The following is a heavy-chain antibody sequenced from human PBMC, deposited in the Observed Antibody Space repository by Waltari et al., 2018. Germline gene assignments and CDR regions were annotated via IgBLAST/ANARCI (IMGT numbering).Heavy chain of an antibody. J-gene: IGHJ4*02. D-gene: IGHD6-13*01. CDR2: IIPILGIA. Sequence: QVQLVQSGAEVKKPGSSVKVSCKASGGTFSSYAISWVRQAPGQGLEWMGGIIPILGIANYAQKFQGRVTITADESTSTAYMELSSLRSEDTAVYYCAREGIAAAGTLPVSGFWCYFDYWGQGTLVTVSS. CDR1: GGTFSSYA. V-gene: IGHV1-69*04. CDR3: AREGIAAAGTLPVSGFWCYFDY.